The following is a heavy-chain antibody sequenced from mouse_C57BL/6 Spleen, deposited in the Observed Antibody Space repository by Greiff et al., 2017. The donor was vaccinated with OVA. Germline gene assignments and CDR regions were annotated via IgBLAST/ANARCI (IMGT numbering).Heavy chain of an antibody. Sequence: EVHLVESGEGLVKPGGSLKLSCAASGFTFSSYAMSWVRQTPEKRLEWVAYISSGGDYIYYADTVKGRFTISRDNARNTLYLQMSSLKSEDTAMYYCTREVTTVVATRYFDVWGTGTTVTVSS. D-gene: IGHD1-1*01. CDR2: ISSGGDYI. CDR1: GFTFSSYA. J-gene: IGHJ1*03. V-gene: IGHV5-9-1*02. CDR3: TREVTTVVATRYFDV.